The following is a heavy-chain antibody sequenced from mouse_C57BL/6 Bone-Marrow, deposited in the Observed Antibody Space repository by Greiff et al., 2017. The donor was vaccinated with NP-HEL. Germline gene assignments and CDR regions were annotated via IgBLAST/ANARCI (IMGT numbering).Heavy chain of an antibody. CDR1: GFTFSSYA. J-gene: IGHJ2*01. Sequence: DVKLVESGGGLVKPGGSLKLSCAASGFTFSSYAMSWVRQTPEKRLEWVATISDGGSYTYYPDNVKGRFTISRDNAKNNLYLQMSHLKSEDTAMYYWARGGGWLLRGFFFDYWGQGTTLTVSS. D-gene: IGHD2-3*01. CDR2: ISDGGSYT. V-gene: IGHV5-4*03. CDR3: ARGGGWLLRGFFFDY.